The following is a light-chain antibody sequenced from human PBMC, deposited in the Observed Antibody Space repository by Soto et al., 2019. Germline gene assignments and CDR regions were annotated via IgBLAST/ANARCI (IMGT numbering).Light chain of an antibody. Sequence: QSVLTQPASVSGSPGQSITISCTGTSSDVSGYNYVSWYQQHPGKAPKLMIYDVSNRPSGVSNRFSGSKSGNTASLTISGLQAEDEADYYCGSYTSSRTSYVFGTVTKVTVL. V-gene: IGLV2-14*01. J-gene: IGLJ1*01. CDR2: DVS. CDR3: GSYTSSRTSYV. CDR1: SSDVSGYNY.